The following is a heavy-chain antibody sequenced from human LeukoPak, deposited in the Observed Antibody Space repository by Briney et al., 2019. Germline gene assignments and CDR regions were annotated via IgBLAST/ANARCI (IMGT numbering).Heavy chain of an antibody. Sequence: GGSLRLSCAASGFTFSSYGMHWVRQAPGKGLEWVAFIRYDGSNKYYADSVKGRFTISRDNSKNTLYLQMNSLRAEDTAVYYCAKDYDSGGYYYVMYYFDYWGQGTLVTVSS. J-gene: IGHJ4*02. D-gene: IGHD3-22*01. CDR2: IRYDGSNK. V-gene: IGHV3-30*02. CDR1: GFTFSSYG. CDR3: AKDYDSGGYYYVMYYFDY.